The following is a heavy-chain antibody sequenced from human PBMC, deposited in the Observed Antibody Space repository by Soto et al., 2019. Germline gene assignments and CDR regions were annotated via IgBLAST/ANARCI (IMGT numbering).Heavy chain of an antibody. D-gene: IGHD2-15*01. CDR2: IIPILGIA. J-gene: IGHJ3*02. CDR3: ARGRGVGYCSGGSCYPDAFDI. Sequence: QVQLVQSGAEVKKPGSSVKVSCKASGCTFSSYTISWVRQAPGQGLEWMGRIIPILGIANYAQKFQGRVTITADKSTSTAYMELSSLRSEDTAVYYCARGRGVGYCSGGSCYPDAFDIWGQGTMVTVSS. V-gene: IGHV1-69*02. CDR1: GCTFSSYT.